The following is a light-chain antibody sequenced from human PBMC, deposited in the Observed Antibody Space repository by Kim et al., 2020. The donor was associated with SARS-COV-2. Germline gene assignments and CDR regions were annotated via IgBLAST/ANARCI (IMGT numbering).Light chain of an antibody. CDR1: SSDIGGYNY. V-gene: IGLV2-14*03. J-gene: IGLJ1*01. CDR3: SSYTTTTSFGV. CDR2: DVH. Sequence: QSALAQPASVSGSPGQSITISCTGSSSDIGGYNYVSWYQQPPGKAPKLLIYDVHNRPSGISDRFSGSKSGNTASLTISGLQSEDEGHYWCSSYTTTTSFGVFGTGTKVTVL.